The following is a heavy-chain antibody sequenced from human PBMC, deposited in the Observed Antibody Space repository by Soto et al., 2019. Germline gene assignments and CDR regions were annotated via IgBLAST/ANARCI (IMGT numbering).Heavy chain of an antibody. CDR2: ISYDGSNK. J-gene: IGHJ4*02. Sequence: GGSLRLSCAASGFTFSSYGMHWVRQAPGKGLEWVAVISYDGSNKYYADSVKGRFTISRDNSKNTLYLQMNSLRAEDTAVYYCAKDLSGIVATLARAGDYWGQGTLVTVSS. CDR3: AKDLSGIVATLARAGDY. CDR1: GFTFSSYG. D-gene: IGHD5-12*01. V-gene: IGHV3-30*18.